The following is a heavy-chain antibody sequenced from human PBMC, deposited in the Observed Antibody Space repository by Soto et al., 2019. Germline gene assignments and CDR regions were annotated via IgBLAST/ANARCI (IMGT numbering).Heavy chain of an antibody. D-gene: IGHD2-15*01. CDR3: ARGDTVYDV. J-gene: IGHJ6*02. Sequence: SQTLSLTCGISGDSVSSTSAAWNWIRQPPSRGLEWLGRTYYRSKWYNDCALSMKSRITINPDTSKNQFSLQLNSVTPEDTAVYYCARGDTVYDVWGQGTTVTVSS. CDR2: TYYRSKWYN. CDR1: GDSVSSTSAA. V-gene: IGHV6-1*01.